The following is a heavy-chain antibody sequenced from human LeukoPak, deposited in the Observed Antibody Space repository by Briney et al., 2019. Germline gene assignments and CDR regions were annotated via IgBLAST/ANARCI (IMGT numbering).Heavy chain of an antibody. J-gene: IGHJ6*03. V-gene: IGHV4-34*01. CDR1: GGSFSGYY. D-gene: IGHD3-3*01. Sequence: SETLSLTCAVYGGSFSGYYWSWIRQPPGKGLEWIGEINHSGSTNYNPSLKSRVTISVDTSENQFSLKLSSVTAADTAVYYCARGGNSDFWSGSSPGYYYYYYYMDVWGKGTTVTVSS. CDR2: INHSGST. CDR3: ARGGNSDFWSGSSPGYYYYYYYMDV.